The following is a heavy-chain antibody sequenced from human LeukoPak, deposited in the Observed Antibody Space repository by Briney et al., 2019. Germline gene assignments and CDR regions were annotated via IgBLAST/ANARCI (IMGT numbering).Heavy chain of an antibody. Sequence: GGSLRLSCAASGFTFSSYAMHWVRQAPGKGLEWVAVISYDGSNKYYADSVKGRFTISRDNAKNSLYLQMNSLRAEDTAVYYCASNRYGGNSVRAFDIWGQGTMVTVSS. CDR2: ISYDGSNK. V-gene: IGHV3-30-3*01. CDR3: ASNRYGGNSVRAFDI. J-gene: IGHJ3*02. CDR1: GFTFSSYA. D-gene: IGHD4-23*01.